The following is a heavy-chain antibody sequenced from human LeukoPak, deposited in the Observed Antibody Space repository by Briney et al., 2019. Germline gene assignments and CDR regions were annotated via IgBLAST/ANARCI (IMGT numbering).Heavy chain of an antibody. Sequence: GGSLRLSCAVSGFTFSSYGMIWVRQAPGRGLVWVSSTGASGDSIYYTDSVKGRFTISRDNSKNTLYLQMSSLRVEDTAVYYCAKIPDVSDYWGQGTLVTVSS. CDR1: GFTFSSYG. V-gene: IGHV3-23*01. J-gene: IGHJ4*02. CDR2: TGASGDSI. CDR3: AKIPDVSDY.